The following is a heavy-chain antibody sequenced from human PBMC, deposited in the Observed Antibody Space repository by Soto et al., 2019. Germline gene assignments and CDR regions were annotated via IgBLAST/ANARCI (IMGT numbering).Heavy chain of an antibody. CDR1: GFSISGYW. J-gene: IGHJ4*02. CDR3: VRDGDGDIEFDS. CDR2: INYDGGHT. V-gene: IGHV3-74*01. Sequence: EVQLVESGGGLVQPGESLRLSCAASGFSISGYWMHWVRQPPGKGLVWVSHINYDGGHTTYADSVKGRFTISRDNTRNTLYLQMNSLTAEDTAVYYCVRDGDGDIEFDSWGQGSLVTVSS. D-gene: IGHD2-21*01.